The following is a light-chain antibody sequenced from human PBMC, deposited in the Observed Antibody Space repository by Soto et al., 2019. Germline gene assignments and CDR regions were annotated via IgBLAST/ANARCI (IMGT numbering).Light chain of an antibody. CDR2: DAS. Sequence: DMQMTQSPSSLSASVGDRVTISCRASQNISFHLNWYQLKPGEATNLLIYDASSLQSGVPSRFSGSGSWTGFTLTISSLQPEDFATYYCQQSYSTPTFGPGTKMNVK. V-gene: IGKV1-39*01. CDR1: QNISFH. J-gene: IGKJ3*01. CDR3: QQSYSTPT.